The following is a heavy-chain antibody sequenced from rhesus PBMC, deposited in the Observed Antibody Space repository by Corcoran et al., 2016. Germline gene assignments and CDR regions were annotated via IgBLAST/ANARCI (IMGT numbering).Heavy chain of an antibody. CDR1: GGSISSNY. V-gene: IGHV4-173*01. CDR2: ISGSGGST. D-gene: IGHD3-3*01. CDR3: ARDYNFWSGYFNFDY. J-gene: IGHJ4*01. Sequence: QLQLQESGPGLVKPSETLSLTCAVSGGSISSNYWSWIRQPPGTGLEWIGRISGSGGSTDSNPSLKSRVTISTDTSKNQFSLKLSSVTAADTAVYYCARDYNFWSGYFNFDYWGQGVLVTVSS.